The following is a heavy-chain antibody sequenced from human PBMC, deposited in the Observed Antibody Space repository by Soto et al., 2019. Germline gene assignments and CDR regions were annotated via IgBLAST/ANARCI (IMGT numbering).Heavy chain of an antibody. Sequence: GGSLRLSCAASGFTFSSCAMGWVRQAPGKGLEWVSDIIDSGASTYYADSVKGRFTISRDNSKSTLYLQMNSLRAEDTALYYYAKGRSYYSYYGVDVWGQGTTVTVSS. J-gene: IGHJ6*02. CDR3: AKGRSYYSYYGVDV. V-gene: IGHV3-23*01. CDR2: IIDSGAST. CDR1: GFTFSSCA.